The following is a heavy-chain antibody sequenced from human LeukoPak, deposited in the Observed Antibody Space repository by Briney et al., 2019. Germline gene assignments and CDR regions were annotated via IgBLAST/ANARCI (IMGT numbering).Heavy chain of an antibody. CDR1: GYTFTGYY. Sequence: ASVKVPCKASGYTFTGYYMHWVRQAPGQGLEWMGWINPNSGGTNYAQKFQGRVTMTRDTSISTAYMELSRLRSDDTAVYYCARGRTTEYCSSTSCYTSWFDPWGQGTLVTVSS. J-gene: IGHJ5*02. D-gene: IGHD2-2*02. CDR2: INPNSGGT. V-gene: IGHV1-2*02. CDR3: ARGRTTEYCSSTSCYTSWFDP.